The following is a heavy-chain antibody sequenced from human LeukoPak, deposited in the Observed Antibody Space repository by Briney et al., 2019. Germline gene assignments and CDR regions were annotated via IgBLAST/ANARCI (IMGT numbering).Heavy chain of an antibody. CDR2: TSYNGNT. D-gene: IGHD6-19*01. Sequence: ASVKVSCKASGYTFSNYGISWVRQAPGLGLEWMGWTSYNGNTNYAQKFQDRVTMTTDTSTTTAYMELRSLESDDTAVYYCARHSGSGWQVLGCWGQGTLVTVSS. V-gene: IGHV1-18*04. CDR1: GYTFSNYG. CDR3: ARHSGSGWQVLGC. J-gene: IGHJ4*02.